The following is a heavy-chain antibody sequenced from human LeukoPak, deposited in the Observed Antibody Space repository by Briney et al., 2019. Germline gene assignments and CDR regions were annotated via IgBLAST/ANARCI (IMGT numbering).Heavy chain of an antibody. V-gene: IGHV3-23*01. D-gene: IGHD2-15*01. CDR3: AKGSLRSCRGVICYSLDY. CDR1: GFTFSTYA. Sequence: PGGSLRLSCAASGFTFSTYAMSWVRQSPGKGLEWVSAISGSDAGTYYADSVKGRFTISRDNSKNTLYLQMNSLRAEDTATYYCAKGSLRSCRGVICYSLDYWGQGSLVTVSS. J-gene: IGHJ4*02. CDR2: ISGSDAGT.